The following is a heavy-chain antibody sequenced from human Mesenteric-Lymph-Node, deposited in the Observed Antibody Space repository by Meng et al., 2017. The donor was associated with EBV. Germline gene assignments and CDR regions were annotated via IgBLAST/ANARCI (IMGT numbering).Heavy chain of an antibody. Sequence: QWRLLQWGPGRVEPWVTMPLPCAVYGGSISSTNWWSWVRQPPGKGLEWIGEIYHSGSTNYNPSLQSRVTISVDKSKNQFSLKLSSVTAADTGVYYCARDLGVSQYYYGASPLDSWGQGTLVTVSS. CDR3: ARDLGVSQYYYGASPLDS. V-gene: IGHV4-4*02. J-gene: IGHJ4*02. CDR1: GGSISSTNW. D-gene: IGHD3-10*01. CDR2: IYHSGST.